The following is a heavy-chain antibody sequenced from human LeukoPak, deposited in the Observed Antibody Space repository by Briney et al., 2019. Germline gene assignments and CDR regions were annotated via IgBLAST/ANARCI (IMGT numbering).Heavy chain of an antibody. J-gene: IGHJ6*04. CDR1: GYSISSGYY. Sequence: SETLSLTCAVSGYSISSGYYWGWIRQPPGKGLEWIGSIYQSVTTYYSPSLKSRVAISADTPKNQFSPTLTPVTAADMAVYYCARGSNYYYSMDVWGKGTTVTVSS. D-gene: IGHD3/OR15-3a*01. V-gene: IGHV4-38-2*01. CDR2: IYQSVTT. CDR3: ARGSNYYYSMDV.